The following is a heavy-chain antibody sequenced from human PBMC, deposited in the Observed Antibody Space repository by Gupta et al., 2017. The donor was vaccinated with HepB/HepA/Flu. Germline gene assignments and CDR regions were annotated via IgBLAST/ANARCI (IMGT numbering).Heavy chain of an antibody. CDR3: ARAPTIFGVDDHGPANYYYYYYMDV. CDR2: IIPIFGTA. Sequence: VQLVQSGAEVMKPGSSVKVSCKASGGTFSSYAISWVRQAPGQGLEWMGGIIPIFGTANYAQKFQGRVTITADESTSTACMELSSLRSEDTAVYYCARAPTIFGVDDHGPANYYYYYYMDVWGKGTTVTVSS. V-gene: IGHV1-69*01. D-gene: IGHD3-3*01. CDR1: GGTFSSYA. J-gene: IGHJ6*03.